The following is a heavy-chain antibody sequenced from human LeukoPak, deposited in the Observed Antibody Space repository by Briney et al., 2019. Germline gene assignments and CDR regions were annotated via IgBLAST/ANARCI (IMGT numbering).Heavy chain of an antibody. Sequence: GGSLRLSCAASGFTFDLSWMSWVRQAPGKGLECVANMKPDGSEIYYVDSVRGRFTVSRDNAKNSLYLQMNSLRADDTAVYFCASGNSFNYWGQGTLVTVSS. CDR2: MKPDGSEI. V-gene: IGHV3-7*01. CDR3: ASGNSFNY. D-gene: IGHD2-15*01. J-gene: IGHJ4*02. CDR1: GFTFDLSW.